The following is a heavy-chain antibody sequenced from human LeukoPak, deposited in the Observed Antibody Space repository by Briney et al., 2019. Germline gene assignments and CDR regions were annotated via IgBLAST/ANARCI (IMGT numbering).Heavy chain of an antibody. CDR2: ISYDGSNK. CDR1: GFTFSSYG. J-gene: IGHJ5*02. CDR3: ASHDYGESDGWFDP. D-gene: IGHD4-17*01. Sequence: GGSLRLSCAASGFTFSSYGMHWVRQAPGKGLEWVAVISYDGSNKYYADSVKGRFTISRDNSKNTLYLQMNSLRAEDTAVYYCASHDYGESDGWFDPWGQGTLVTVSS. V-gene: IGHV3-30*03.